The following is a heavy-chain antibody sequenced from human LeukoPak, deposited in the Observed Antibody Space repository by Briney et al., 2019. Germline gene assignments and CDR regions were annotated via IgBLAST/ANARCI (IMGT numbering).Heavy chain of an antibody. D-gene: IGHD2-15*01. Sequence: TSETLSLTCTVSGGSISSGGYYWSWIRQHPGKGLEWIGYIYYSGSTYYNPSLKSRVTMSVDTSKNQFSLKLSSVTAADTAVYYCARDRGYCSGGSCEGAVDYWGQGTLVTVSS. CDR1: GGSISSGGYY. J-gene: IGHJ4*02. CDR3: ARDRGYCSGGSCEGAVDY. CDR2: IYYSGST. V-gene: IGHV4-31*03.